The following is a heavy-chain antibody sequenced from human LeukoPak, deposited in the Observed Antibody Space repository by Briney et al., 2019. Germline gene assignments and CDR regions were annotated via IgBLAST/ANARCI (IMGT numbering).Heavy chain of an antibody. CDR3: ARGVRGAAGKPMYYFDY. D-gene: IGHD3-10*01. CDR2: IYTSGST. Sequence: SETLSLTCTVSGGSISSGSYYWSWIRQPAGKGLEWIGRIYTSGSTNYNPSLKSRVTISVDTSKNQFSLKLSSVTAADTAVYYCARGVRGAAGKPMYYFDYWGQGTLVAVSS. J-gene: IGHJ4*02. V-gene: IGHV4-61*02. CDR1: GGSISSGSYY.